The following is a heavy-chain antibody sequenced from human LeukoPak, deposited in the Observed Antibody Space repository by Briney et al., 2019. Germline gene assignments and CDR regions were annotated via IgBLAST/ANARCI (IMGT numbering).Heavy chain of an antibody. Sequence: PGGSLRLSCAASGFTFSSYRMSWVRQAPGKGLEWVADIKHDGSETYYVDSVKGRFTISRDNAKNSLYLQMNSLRAEDTAVYYCARDNCSSTSCSFDYWGQGTLVTVSS. CDR3: ARDNCSSTSCSFDY. CDR1: GFTFSSYR. D-gene: IGHD2-2*01. J-gene: IGHJ4*02. V-gene: IGHV3-7*01. CDR2: IKHDGSET.